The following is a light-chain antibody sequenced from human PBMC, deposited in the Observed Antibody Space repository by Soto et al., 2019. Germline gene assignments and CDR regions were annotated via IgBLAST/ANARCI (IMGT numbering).Light chain of an antibody. Sequence: DIQMTQSPSSLSASVGDRVTITCRASQSISSYLNWYQQKPGKAPKLLIYAASSLQSGVPSRFSGSGSGTDFTLTISRLQPEDFASYYCQQIYSTSWTFGQGTKVQIK. V-gene: IGKV1-39*01. CDR2: AAS. CDR3: QQIYSTSWT. J-gene: IGKJ1*01. CDR1: QSISSY.